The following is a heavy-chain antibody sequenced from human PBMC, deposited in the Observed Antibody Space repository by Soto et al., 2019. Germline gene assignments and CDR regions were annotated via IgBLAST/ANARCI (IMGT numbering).Heavy chain of an antibody. CDR1: GGTFSSYA. CDR2: IISIFGTA. D-gene: IGHD1-26*01. J-gene: IGHJ6*02. CDR3: ASHSGSSPEGRYYYGMDV. V-gene: IGHV1-69*13. Sequence: SVKVSCKASGGTFSSYAISWVRQAPGQGLQWMGGIISIFGTADYAQKFQGRVTITADESTSTAYMELSSLRSEDTAVYYCASHSGSSPEGRYYYGMDVWGQGTTVTISS.